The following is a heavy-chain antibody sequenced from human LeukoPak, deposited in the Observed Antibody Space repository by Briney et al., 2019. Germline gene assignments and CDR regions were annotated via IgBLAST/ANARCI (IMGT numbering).Heavy chain of an antibody. CDR1: GGSISSSSYY. CDR3: ARISSPGYYYYMDV. J-gene: IGHJ6*03. Sequence: SETLSLTCTVSGGSISSSSYYWGWIRQPPGKGLEWIGSIYYSGSTYYNPPLKSRVTISVDTSKNQFSLKLSSVTAADTAVYYCARISSPGYYYYMDVWGKGTTVTVSS. CDR2: IYYSGST. D-gene: IGHD3-3*02. V-gene: IGHV4-39*07.